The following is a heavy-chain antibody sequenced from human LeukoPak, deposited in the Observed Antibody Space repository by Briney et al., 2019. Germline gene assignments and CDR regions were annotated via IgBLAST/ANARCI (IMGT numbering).Heavy chain of an antibody. J-gene: IGHJ4*02. CDR2: ISYDGSNK. CDR3: ARDWYDSSGYSLDY. CDR1: GFIFSSYA. V-gene: IGHV3-30*04. Sequence: GGSLRLSCAASGFIFSSYAMHWVRQAPGKGLEWVAVISYDGSNKYYGDSVKGRFTISRDNSKNTLYLQMNSLRAEDTAVHYCARDWYDSSGYSLDYWGQGTLVTVSS. D-gene: IGHD3-22*01.